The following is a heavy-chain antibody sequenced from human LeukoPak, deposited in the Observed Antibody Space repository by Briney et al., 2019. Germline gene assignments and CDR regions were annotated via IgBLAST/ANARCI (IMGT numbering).Heavy chain of an antibody. CDR2: INHSGST. J-gene: IGHJ6*03. Sequence: QPSETLSLTCAVYGGSFRGYYWSWIRQPPGKGLEWIGEINHSGSTNYNPSLKSRVTISVDTSKNEFSLKLSSVTAADTAVYYCARVGGNSGVYYYMDVWGKGTTVTVSS. CDR3: ARVGGNSGVYYYMDV. V-gene: IGHV4-34*01. CDR1: GGSFRGYY. D-gene: IGHD4-23*01.